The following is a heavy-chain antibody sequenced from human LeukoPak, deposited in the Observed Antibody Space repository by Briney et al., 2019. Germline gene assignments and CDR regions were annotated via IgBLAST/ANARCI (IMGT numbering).Heavy chain of an antibody. J-gene: IGHJ5*02. CDR3: ARHDYGGNSAWFDP. D-gene: IGHD4-23*01. CDR2: IFYSGGT. V-gene: IGHV4-59*01. Sequence: SETLSLTCTVSGGSIRGFFWSWIRQPPGKGPEWIGYIFYSGGTYYNPSLMSRVTISVDMSTNQFSLKLTSVTAADTAVYYCARHDYGGNSAWFDPWGQGTLVTVSS. CDR1: GGSIRGFF.